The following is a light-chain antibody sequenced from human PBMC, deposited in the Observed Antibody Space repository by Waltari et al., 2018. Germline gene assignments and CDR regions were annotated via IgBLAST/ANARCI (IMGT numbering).Light chain of an antibody. V-gene: IGLV2-14*01. CDR3: SSYTNSGNVV. CDR2: EVS. CDR1: SSDLGRYNY. J-gene: IGLJ2*01. Sequence: QSALTQPASVSGSPGQAITISCTGTSSDLGRYNYVSWYQQHPGKAPKLVISEVSTRPSGVSNRFSGSKSGNTASLTISGLQAEDGAHYYCSSYTNSGNVVFGGGTKLTVL.